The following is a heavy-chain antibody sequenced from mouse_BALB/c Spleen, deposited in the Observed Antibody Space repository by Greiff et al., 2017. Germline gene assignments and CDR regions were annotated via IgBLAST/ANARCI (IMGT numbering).Heavy chain of an antibody. CDR2: INPSTGYT. CDR3: ADYYGSSGGFAD. J-gene: IGHJ3*01. Sequence: VKLQESGAELAKPGASVKMSCKASGYTFTSYWMHWVKQRPGQGLEWIGYINPSTGYTEYNQKFKDKATLTADESSSTAYMQLSSLTSEDSAVFGCADYYGSSGGFADWGQGTLVTVSA. V-gene: IGHV1-7*01. D-gene: IGHD1-1*01. CDR1: GYTFTSYW.